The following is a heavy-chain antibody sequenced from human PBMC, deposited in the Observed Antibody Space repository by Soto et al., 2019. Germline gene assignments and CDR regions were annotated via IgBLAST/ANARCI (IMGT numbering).Heavy chain of an antibody. Sequence: PGGSLRLSCAASGFTFSNAWMSWVRQAPGKGLEWVGRIKSKTDGGATDYAAPVKGRFTISTDDSKTTLYLQMNSMKTEDTAVYYCTTDRTAYYDSSGYSRDYWGQGTLVTVSS. J-gene: IGHJ4*02. CDR1: GFTFSNAW. V-gene: IGHV3-15*01. CDR2: IKSKTDGGAT. D-gene: IGHD3-22*01. CDR3: TTDRTAYYDSSGYSRDY.